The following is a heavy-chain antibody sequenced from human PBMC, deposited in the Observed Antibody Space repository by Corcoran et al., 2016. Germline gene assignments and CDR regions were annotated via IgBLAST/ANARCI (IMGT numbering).Heavy chain of an antibody. Sequence: EVQLVESGGGLVKPGRSLRLSCTASGFTFGDYAMSWFRQAPGKGLEWVGFIRSKAYGGTTEYAASVKGRFTISRDDSKSIAYLQMNSLKTEDTAVYYCTRDDSSGYYYYFDYWGQGTLVTVSS. CDR3: TRDDSSGYYYYFDY. CDR2: IRSKAYGGTT. CDR1: GFTFGDYA. D-gene: IGHD3-22*01. J-gene: IGHJ4*02. V-gene: IGHV3-49*05.